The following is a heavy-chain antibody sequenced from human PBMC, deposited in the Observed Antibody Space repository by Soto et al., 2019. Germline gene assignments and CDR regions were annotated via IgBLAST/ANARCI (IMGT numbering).Heavy chain of an antibody. CDR1: GFSFTSYT. V-gene: IGHV3-21*01. D-gene: IGHD3-10*01. CDR3: ARSTPGNPFDI. Sequence: EVQLVESGGGLVKPGGSLRVSCAASGFSFTSYTMNWVRQAPGKGLEWVASISAGGRSIYYADSLKGRSTVSRDNAKSSLYLQMNSLRADFMTVWYRARSTPGNPFDIWGQGTMVTVSS. CDR2: ISAGGRSI. J-gene: IGHJ3*02.